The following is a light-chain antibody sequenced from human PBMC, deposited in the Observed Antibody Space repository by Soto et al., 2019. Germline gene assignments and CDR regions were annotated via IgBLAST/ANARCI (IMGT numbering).Light chain of an antibody. Sequence: DIVMTQSPDSLAVSLGERATINCKSSQSVLYSSNNKNYLAWYQQKPGQPPKLLIYWASTRESGVPDRFSGSGSGKDFPLTISSLQAEDVAVYCCQQYYSPPLTFGGGTKVEIK. V-gene: IGKV4-1*01. CDR3: QQYYSPPLT. CDR1: QSVLYSSNNKNY. CDR2: WAS. J-gene: IGKJ4*01.